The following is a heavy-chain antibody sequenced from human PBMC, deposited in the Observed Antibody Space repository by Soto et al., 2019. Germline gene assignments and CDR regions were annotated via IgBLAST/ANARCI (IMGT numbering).Heavy chain of an antibody. CDR3: ARDAVVGATKGGNYWFDS. CDR1: GFTFSSYG. J-gene: IGHJ5*01. CDR2: IWYDGGNK. V-gene: IGHV3-33*01. D-gene: IGHD1-26*01. Sequence: VQLVESGGGVVQPGRSLRLSCATAGFTFSSYGMNWVRQAPGRGLEWVAVIWYDGGNKFYADSVKGRFTISRDNSENTVSLQMDSLRAEDTAVYYCARDAVVGATKGGNYWFDSWGQGTLVTVSS.